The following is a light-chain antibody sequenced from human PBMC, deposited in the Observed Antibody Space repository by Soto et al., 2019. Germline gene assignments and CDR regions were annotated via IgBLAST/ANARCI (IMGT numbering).Light chain of an antibody. V-gene: IGKV3D-7*01. CDR3: QQYNNWPLLT. CDR1: QSVSSSY. Sequence: IGLTQSPATLSLSPGERATLSCRARQSVSSSYLSWYQQKPGQAPRLLIYGASTRATGIPARFSGSGSGTEFTLTISSLQSEDFAVYYCQQYNNWPLLTFGGGTKVDI. CDR2: GAS. J-gene: IGKJ4*01.